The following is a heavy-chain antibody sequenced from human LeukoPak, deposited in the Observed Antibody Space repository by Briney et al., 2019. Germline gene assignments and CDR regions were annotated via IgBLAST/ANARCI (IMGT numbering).Heavy chain of an antibody. Sequence: SETLSLTCAVYGGSFSGYYWSWIRQPPGKGLEWIGYIYYSGSTNYNPSLKSRVTISVDTSKNQFSLKLSSVTAADTAVYYCARAQRWDYYYYYMDVWGKGTTVTISS. CDR2: IYYSGST. CDR3: ARAQRWDYYYYYMDV. CDR1: GGSFSGYY. V-gene: IGHV4-59*01. J-gene: IGHJ6*03. D-gene: IGHD6-13*01.